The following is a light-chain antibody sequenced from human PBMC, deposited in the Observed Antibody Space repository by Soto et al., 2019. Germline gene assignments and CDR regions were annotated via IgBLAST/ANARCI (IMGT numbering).Light chain of an antibody. CDR1: SGDVGGYNY. CDR2: EVS. Sequence: QSALTQPASVSGSPGQSITISCTGTSGDVGGYNYVSWYQQHPGKAPKVMIYEVSDRLSGVSIRFSGSKSGNTASLTISGLQAEDEADYYCSSYTTSSTLVFGGGTQLTVL. J-gene: IGLJ2*01. V-gene: IGLV2-14*01. CDR3: SSYTTSSTLV.